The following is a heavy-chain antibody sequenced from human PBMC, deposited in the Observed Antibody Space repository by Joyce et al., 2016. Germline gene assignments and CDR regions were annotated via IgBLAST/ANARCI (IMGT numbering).Heavy chain of an antibody. D-gene: IGHD3-16*01. CDR1: GSTFSTSS. CDR2: ISDTSYDI. Sequence: QLVESGGGVVKPGGSLRLSCEASGSTFSTSSMSWFRQAPGKGLEWVAAISDTSYDIFDAETGRGRFTVSRDNAKKTLYLQMNSLRAEDSAVFYCARGGISYYYAMDVWGQGTTVTVSS. J-gene: IGHJ6*02. V-gene: IGHV3-21*01. CDR3: ARGGISYYYAMDV.